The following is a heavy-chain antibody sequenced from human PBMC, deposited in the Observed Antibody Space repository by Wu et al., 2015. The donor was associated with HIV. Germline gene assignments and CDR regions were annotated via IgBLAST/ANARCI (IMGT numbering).Heavy chain of an antibody. Sequence: QVQLVQSGAEVKKPGSSVKVSCKASGGTFSSYAISWVRQAPGQGLEWMGGIIPIFGTANYAQKFQGRVTITTDESTSTAYMELSSLRSEDTAVYYCARSITMVRGVHWYFDSLGPWHPGHCLL. V-gene: IGHV1-69*05. CDR2: IIPIFGTA. D-gene: IGHD3-10*01. CDR3: ARSITMVRGVHWYFDS. CDR1: GGTFSSYA. J-gene: IGHJ2*01.